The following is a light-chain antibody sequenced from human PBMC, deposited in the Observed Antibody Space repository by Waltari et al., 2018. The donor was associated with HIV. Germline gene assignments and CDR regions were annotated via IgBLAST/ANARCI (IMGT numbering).Light chain of an antibody. CDR3: QQYAVSPRT. J-gene: IGKJ1*01. Sequence: EIVLTQSPGTLSLSPGEGATLSCRASQSVDTSYLTWYQQRPGQAPRLLIYATSSRATGIPDRFSCSGSGTDFTLTISGLEPEDFAVYYCQQYAVSPRTFGPGTKV. V-gene: IGKV3-20*01. CDR1: QSVDTSY. CDR2: ATS.